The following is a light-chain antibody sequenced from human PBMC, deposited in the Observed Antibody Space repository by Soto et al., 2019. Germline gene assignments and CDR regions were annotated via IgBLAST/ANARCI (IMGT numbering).Light chain of an antibody. CDR3: SSYAGSTAFYV. CDR2: EVS. V-gene: IGLV2-14*01. Sequence: QSVLTQPASVSGSPGQSITISCTGTSSDVGYYDFVSWYQQHPGKAPKLIIYEVSNRPSGVSDRFSASKSGNTASLTISGLQAEEEADYHCSSYAGSTAFYVFGTGNKVTVL. J-gene: IGLJ1*01. CDR1: SSDVGYYDF.